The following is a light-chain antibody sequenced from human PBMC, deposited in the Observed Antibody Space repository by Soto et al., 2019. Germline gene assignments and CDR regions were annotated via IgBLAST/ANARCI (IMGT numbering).Light chain of an antibody. Sequence: EVVMTQSPAILSVSPGERATLSCRASQSVSSSYLAWYQQKPGQAPRLLIYGASSRATGIPDRFSGSGSGTNFTLTISRLEPEDFAVYYCQQYGSSPRTFGQGTRWIS. V-gene: IGKV3-20*01. CDR1: QSVSSSY. CDR3: QQYGSSPRT. CDR2: GAS. J-gene: IGKJ1*01.